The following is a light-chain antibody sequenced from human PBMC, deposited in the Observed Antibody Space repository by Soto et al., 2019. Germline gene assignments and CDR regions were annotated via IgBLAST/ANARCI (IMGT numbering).Light chain of an antibody. CDR2: AAS. CDR3: QQFNKYPFT. Sequence: AIQLTQSPSSLSASVGDRVTITCRASQDISSTLAWYQHKPGKPPQLLIFAASDLESGVSSRFSGSGSGTDFILTIRSLQPEDFATYYCQQFNKYPFTFGPGTKVDI. V-gene: IGKV1D-13*01. J-gene: IGKJ3*01. CDR1: QDISST.